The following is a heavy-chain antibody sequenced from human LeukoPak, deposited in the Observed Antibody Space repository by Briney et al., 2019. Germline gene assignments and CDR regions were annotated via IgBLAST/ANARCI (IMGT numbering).Heavy chain of an antibody. J-gene: IGHJ4*02. CDR2: INPNSGGT. D-gene: IGHD6-13*01. CDR3: ARELVKQLVWDY. V-gene: IGHV1-2*06. CDR1: GYTFTGYY. Sequence: ASVKVSCKVSGYTFTGYYMHWVRQAPGQGLEWMGRINPNSGGTNYAQKFQGRVTMTRDTSISTAYMELSRLRSDDTAVYYCARELVKQLVWDYWGQGTLVTVSS.